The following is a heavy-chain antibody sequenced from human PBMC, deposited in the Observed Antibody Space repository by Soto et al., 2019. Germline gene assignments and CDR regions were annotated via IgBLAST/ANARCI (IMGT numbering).Heavy chain of an antibody. CDR1: GFTLSSYS. CDR2: ISSSSSTK. V-gene: IGHV3-48*01. J-gene: IGHJ4*02. CDR3: ARDIDG. Sequence: EVHVVESGGGLVQPGGSLRLTCAASGFTLSSYSMNWVRQAPGKGLEWVSYISSSSSTKFYADSVKGRFTISRDNARNSLYLQMNSLRAEDTAVYYCARDIDGGGQGTLVTVSS. D-gene: IGHD2-15*01.